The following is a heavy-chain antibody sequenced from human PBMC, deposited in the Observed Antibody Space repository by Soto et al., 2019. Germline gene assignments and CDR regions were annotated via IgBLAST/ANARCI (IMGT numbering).Heavy chain of an antibody. CDR2: VFHSGDT. D-gene: IGHD3-3*01. J-gene: IGHJ4*02. CDR1: GDSVSSTFW. Sequence: PSETLSLTCAVSGDSVSSTFWWSWVRQSPGKGLEWLGEVFHSGDTNYNPSPKKRVTMSVDKSKNQVSLNLTSVTGADTAVYHCVRVGFWSGYPYFDYWGQGAQVTVSS. V-gene: IGHV4-4*02. CDR3: VRVGFWSGYPYFDY.